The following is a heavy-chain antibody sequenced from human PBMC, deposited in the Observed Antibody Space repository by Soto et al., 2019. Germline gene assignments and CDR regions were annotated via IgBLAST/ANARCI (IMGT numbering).Heavy chain of an antibody. CDR1: GGSISSGGYS. CDR3: ARDGPSIEARRSGLYGMDV. J-gene: IGHJ6*02. D-gene: IGHD6-6*01. Sequence: SETLSLTCAVSGGSISSGGYSWSWIRQPPGKGLEWIGYIYHSGSTYYNPSLKSRVTISVDRSKNQFSLKLSSVTAADTAVYYCARDGPSIEARRSGLYGMDVWGQGTTVTVSS. CDR2: IYHSGST. V-gene: IGHV4-30-2*01.